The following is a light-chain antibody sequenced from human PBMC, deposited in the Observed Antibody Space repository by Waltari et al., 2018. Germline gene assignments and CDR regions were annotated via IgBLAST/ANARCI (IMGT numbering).Light chain of an antibody. Sequence: QPVLTQSPSASASLGASVKLTCPLSSRPSSSAIAWPHQQQGKAPRYLMRLNSVGSHSKGDGIPDRFSGSSSGAERYLTISNLQSEDEADYYCQTWTTGIHGLFGGGTRLTVL. V-gene: IGLV4-69*01. CDR1: SRPSSSA. CDR3: QTWTTGIHGL. CDR2: LNSVGSH. J-gene: IGLJ2*01.